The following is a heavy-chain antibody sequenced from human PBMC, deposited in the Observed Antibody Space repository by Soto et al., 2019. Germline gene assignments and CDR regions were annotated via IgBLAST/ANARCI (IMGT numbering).Heavy chain of an antibody. V-gene: IGHV1-69*06. D-gene: IGHD3-16*01. CDR2: VIPIFGTA. CDR1: GGTFSRYA. CDR3: ATLGASTWGVPAPTESAYQYYGLDV. Sequence: QVQLVQSGAEVKKPGSSVKVSCKASGGTFSRYAISWVRQAXXQGXXXXXXVIPIFGTAKYAQNFQGRVTITADKSTNTAYMELSSLRSADTAVYSCATLGASTWGVPAPTESAYQYYGLDVWGQGTTVTVSS. J-gene: IGHJ6*02.